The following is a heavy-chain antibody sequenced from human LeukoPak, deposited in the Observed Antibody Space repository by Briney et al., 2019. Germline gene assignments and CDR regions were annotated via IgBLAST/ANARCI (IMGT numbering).Heavy chain of an antibody. J-gene: IGHJ4*02. Sequence: SVKVSCKASGCTFSSYAISWVRQAPGQGLEWMGGIIPIFGTANYAQKFQGRVTITADESTSTAYMELSSLRTEDTAVYYCAAAVAGSGAFDYWGQGTLVTVSS. D-gene: IGHD6-19*01. V-gene: IGHV1-69*13. CDR2: IIPIFGTA. CDR3: AAAVAGSGAFDY. CDR1: GCTFSSYA.